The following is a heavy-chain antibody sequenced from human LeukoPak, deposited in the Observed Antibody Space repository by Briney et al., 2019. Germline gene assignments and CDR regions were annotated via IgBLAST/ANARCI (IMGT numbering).Heavy chain of an antibody. V-gene: IGHV3-49*03. CDR1: GFTFGDHS. CDR3: TREIRYFDWFQADY. Sequence: GRSLRLPCTASGFTFGDHSVSWFRQAPGKGLEWVGFIRSKAYGGTAEYAASVKGRFTISRDDSKSVAYLQMDSLKTEDTAVYYCTREIRYFDWFQADYWGQGTLVTVSS. J-gene: IGHJ4*02. CDR2: IRSKAYGGTA. D-gene: IGHD3-9*01.